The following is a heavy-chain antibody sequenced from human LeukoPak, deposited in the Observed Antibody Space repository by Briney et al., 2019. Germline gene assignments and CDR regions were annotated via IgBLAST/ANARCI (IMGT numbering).Heavy chain of an antibody. V-gene: IGHV3-21*01. D-gene: IGHD5-18*01. CDR2: ISISGTYI. CDR3: ARDTMVDTAMVPLFDI. CDR1: AFTFSTYT. J-gene: IGHJ3*02. Sequence: GGSLRLSCVASAFTFSTYTMNWVRQAPGKGLEWVSSISISGTYIYYADSIKGRFTISRDNAKNSLYLQMNSLRAEDTAVYYCARDTMVDTAMVPLFDIWGQGTMVTVSS.